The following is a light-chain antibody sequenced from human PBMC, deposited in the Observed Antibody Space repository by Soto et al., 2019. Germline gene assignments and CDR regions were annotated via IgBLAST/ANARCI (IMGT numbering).Light chain of an antibody. CDR1: SSDVGGYNY. Sequence: QSALTQPASVSGSPGQSITISCTGTSSDVGGYNYVSGYQQHPGKAPKLLIYEVSNRPSGVSNRFSGSKSGNTASLTISGLQAEDEADDCCDSCTSGSTGVFGTGTKLTVL. CDR2: EVS. CDR3: DSCTSGSTGV. V-gene: IGLV2-14*01. J-gene: IGLJ1*01.